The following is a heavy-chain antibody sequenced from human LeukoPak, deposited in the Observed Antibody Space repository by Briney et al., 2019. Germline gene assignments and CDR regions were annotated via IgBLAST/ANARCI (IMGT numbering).Heavy chain of an antibody. Sequence: ASVKVSCKASGYTFIRYHIHWVRQAPGQGLEWMGIINPSGGSTSYAQKFQGRVTMTRDTATSTAYMELSSLRSDDTAVYYCARDEYDGDYWGQGTLVTVSS. CDR3: ARDEYDGDY. J-gene: IGHJ4*02. V-gene: IGHV1-46*01. CDR2: INPSGGST. D-gene: IGHD3-3*01. CDR1: GYTFIRYH.